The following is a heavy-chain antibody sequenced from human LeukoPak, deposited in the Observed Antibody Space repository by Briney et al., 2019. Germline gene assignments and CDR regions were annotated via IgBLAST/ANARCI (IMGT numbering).Heavy chain of an antibody. CDR2: IYSGGTT. CDR3: TRGKEDDPLWVGKFPYADL. V-gene: IGHV3-53*01. D-gene: IGHD3-10*01. CDR1: GFIVGNNY. J-gene: IGHJ6*04. Sequence: GGSLRLSCAASGFIVGNNYMGWVRQAPGTGLEWVSLIYSGGTTYYADSVKGRFTISRDDFKNTIYLQMNSLRLGDTAIYYCTRGKEDDPLWVGKFPYADLWGKGATVTVSS.